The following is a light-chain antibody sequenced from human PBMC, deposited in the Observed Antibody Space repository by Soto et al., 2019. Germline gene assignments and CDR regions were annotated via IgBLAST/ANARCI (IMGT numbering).Light chain of an antibody. CDR2: AAS. CDR1: QTITYY. V-gene: IGKV1-39*01. CDR3: QQGYRSPYT. Sequence: DIQMTQSPSSLSASVGDRVTITCRASQTITYYLNWYQQKPGKAPKLLICAASSLQSGVPSRFSGSGSGTDFTLTISSLQPEDFATYYCQQGYRSPYTFGQGTKLEI. J-gene: IGKJ2*01.